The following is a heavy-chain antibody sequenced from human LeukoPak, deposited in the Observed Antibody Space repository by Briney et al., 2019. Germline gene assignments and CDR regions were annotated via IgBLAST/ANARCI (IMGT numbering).Heavy chain of an antibody. CDR1: GGSFSGYY. V-gene: IGHV4-34*01. D-gene: IGHD3-3*01. Sequence: SETLSLTCAVYGGSFSGYYWSWIRQPPGKGLEWIGEIKQSGSTNYNPSLKGRVTIAVDTSTPNFSPKLSPVTPADTAAYYCARQFCSGIWFDPWGQGTLVTVSS. CDR2: IKQSGST. CDR3: ARQFCSGIWFDP. J-gene: IGHJ5*02.